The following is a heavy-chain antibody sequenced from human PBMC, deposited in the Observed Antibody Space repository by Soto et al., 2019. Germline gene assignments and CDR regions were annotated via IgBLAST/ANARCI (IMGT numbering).Heavy chain of an antibody. V-gene: IGHV3-9*01. CDR3: AKDICPTIFGVVNAGMDV. J-gene: IGHJ6*02. CDR2: ISWNSGSI. Sequence: EVQLVESGGGLVQPGRSLRLSCAASGFTFDDYAMHWVRQAPGKGLEWVSGISWNSGSIGYADSVKGRFTISRDNVKNYLYLQMNSLRAEDTALYYCAKDICPTIFGVVNAGMDVWGQGTTVTVSS. CDR1: GFTFDDYA. D-gene: IGHD3-3*01.